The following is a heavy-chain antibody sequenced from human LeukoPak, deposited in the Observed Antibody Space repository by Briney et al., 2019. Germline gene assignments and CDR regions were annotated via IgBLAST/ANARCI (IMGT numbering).Heavy chain of an antibody. Sequence: GESLKISCKGSGYSFTSYWIGWVRQMPGKGLEWMGIIYPGDSDTRYSPSFQGQVTISADKSISTAYLQWSSLKASDTAMYYCARHGPYCGGDCYSHYDYWGQGTPVTVSS. V-gene: IGHV5-51*01. J-gene: IGHJ4*02. CDR3: ARHGPYCGGDCYSHYDY. D-gene: IGHD2-21*01. CDR2: IYPGDSDT. CDR1: GYSFTSYW.